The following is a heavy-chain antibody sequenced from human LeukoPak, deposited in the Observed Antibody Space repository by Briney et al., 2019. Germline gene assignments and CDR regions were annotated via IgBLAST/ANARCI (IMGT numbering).Heavy chain of an antibody. V-gene: IGHV3-30*02. D-gene: IGHD3-22*01. CDR2: IRYDGSNK. CDR1: GFTFSTYG. J-gene: IGHJ6*03. Sequence: PGGSLRLSCAASGFTFSTYGMHWVRQAPGKGLEWVAFIRYDGSNKYHADSVKGRFTVSGDNSKSTLYLQMNRLRAEDTAVYYCAKDLYYYDSSGYFMDVWGKGTTVTVSS. CDR3: AKDLYYYDSSGYFMDV.